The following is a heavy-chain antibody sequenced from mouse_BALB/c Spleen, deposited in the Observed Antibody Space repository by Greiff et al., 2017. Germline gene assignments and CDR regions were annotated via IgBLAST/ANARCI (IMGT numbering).Heavy chain of an antibody. CDR1: GYTFTDYW. D-gene: IGHD2-4*01. CDR3: ARGGLRAWFAY. Sequence: VQLQQPGAELVMPGASVKMSCKASGYTFTDYWMHWVKQRPGQGLEWIGAIDTSDSYTSYNQKFKGKATLTVDESSSTAYMQLSSLTSEDSAVYYCARGGLRAWFAYWGQGTLVTVSA. J-gene: IGHJ3*01. CDR2: IDTSDSYT. V-gene: IGHV1-69*01.